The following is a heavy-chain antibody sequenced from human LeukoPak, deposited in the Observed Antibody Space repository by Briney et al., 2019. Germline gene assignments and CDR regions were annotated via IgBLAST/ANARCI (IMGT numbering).Heavy chain of an antibody. D-gene: IGHD3-22*01. CDR3: ATDFLYYYDNSVPSRGVANGFDP. J-gene: IGHJ5*02. CDR2: FDPQDDEK. V-gene: IGHV1-24*01. Sequence: ASVKVSCKVSGYTLTELSIHWVRQAPGKGLEWMGGFDPQDDEKVYPQKFQGRLTLTEDTSTDTAYMELSSLRSDDTAVYYCATDFLYYYDNSVPSRGVANGFDPWGQGTLVTVSS. CDR1: GYTLTELS.